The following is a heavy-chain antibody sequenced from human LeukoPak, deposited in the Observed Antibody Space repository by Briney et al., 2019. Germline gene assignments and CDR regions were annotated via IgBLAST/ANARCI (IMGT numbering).Heavy chain of an antibody. J-gene: IGHJ4*02. CDR2: INPSGGST. V-gene: IGHV1-46*01. CDR3: ARGGSLGAMVRGVIIPPFDY. D-gene: IGHD3-10*01. CDR1: GHTFTSYY. Sequence: ASVKVSCKASGHTFTSYYMHWVRQAPGQGLEWMGIINPSGGSTSYAQKFQGRVTMTRDMSTSTVYMELSSLRSEDTAIYYCARGGSLGAMVRGVIIPPFDYWGQGTLVTVSS.